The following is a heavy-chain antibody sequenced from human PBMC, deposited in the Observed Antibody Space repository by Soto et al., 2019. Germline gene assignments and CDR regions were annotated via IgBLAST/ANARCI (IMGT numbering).Heavy chain of an antibody. CDR3: ARDAGESSSWSGVYYYYYYMDV. D-gene: IGHD6-13*01. Sequence: ASVKVSCKASGYTFTSYAMHWVRQAPGQRLEWMGWINAGNGNTKYSQKFQGRVTITRDTSAGTAYMELSSLRSEDTAVYYCARDAGESSSWSGVYYYYYYMDVWGKGTTVTVSS. V-gene: IGHV1-3*01. CDR2: INAGNGNT. J-gene: IGHJ6*03. CDR1: GYTFTSYA.